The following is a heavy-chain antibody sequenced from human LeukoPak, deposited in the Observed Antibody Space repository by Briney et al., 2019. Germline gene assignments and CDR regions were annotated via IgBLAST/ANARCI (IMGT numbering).Heavy chain of an antibody. Sequence: ASLKVSCKASGYTFTTYAISCVRQAPGQGLEWRGWISAYYGNTTYAQKFQGRVTMTTDTSTSTAYMELRSLRSDDTAVYYCARDPNAMVTSLFDYWGQGTLVTVSS. CDR3: ARDPNAMVTSLFDY. D-gene: IGHD5-18*01. V-gene: IGHV1-18*01. CDR1: GYTFTTYA. CDR2: ISAYYGNT. J-gene: IGHJ4*02.